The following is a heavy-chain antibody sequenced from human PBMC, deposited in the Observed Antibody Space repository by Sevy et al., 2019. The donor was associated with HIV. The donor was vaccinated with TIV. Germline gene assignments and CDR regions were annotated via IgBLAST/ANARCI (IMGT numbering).Heavy chain of an antibody. D-gene: IGHD2-2*01. V-gene: IGHV3-48*02. CDR3: AIHSEVPAAPKLVDFEI. Sequence: GGSLRLSCAASGFTFSSYSMNWVRQAPGKGLEWVSYISSSSSTIYYADSVKGRFTISRDNAKNSLYLQMNSLRDEDTAVYYCAIHSEVPAAPKLVDFEIWGQGTMVTVSS. J-gene: IGHJ3*02. CDR2: ISSSSSTI. CDR1: GFTFSSYS.